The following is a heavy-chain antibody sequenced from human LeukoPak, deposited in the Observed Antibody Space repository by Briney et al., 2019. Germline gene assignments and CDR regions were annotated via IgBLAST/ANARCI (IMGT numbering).Heavy chain of an antibody. CDR2: MNPNSGNT. CDR1: GYTFTSYD. V-gene: IGHV1-8*01. J-gene: IGHJ6*04. CDR3: ARSFMVRGVGTRKPMDV. Sequence: ASVKVSCKASGYTFTSYDINWVRQATGQGLEWMGWMNPNSGNTGYAQKFQGRVTMTRNTSISTAYMELSSLRSEDTAVYYCARSFMVRGVGTRKPMDVWGKGTTVTVSS. D-gene: IGHD3-10*01.